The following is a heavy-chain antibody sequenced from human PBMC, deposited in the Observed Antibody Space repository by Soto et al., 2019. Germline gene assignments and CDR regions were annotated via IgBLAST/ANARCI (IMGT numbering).Heavy chain of an antibody. V-gene: IGHV4-34*01. CDR3: ARGGRDYDILTGYSRYYFDY. D-gene: IGHD3-9*01. J-gene: IGHJ4*02. CDR1: GGSFSGYY. CDR2: INHSGST. Sequence: EQLQQWGAGLLKPSETLSLTCAVYGGSFSGYYWSWIRQPPGKGLEWIGEINHSGSTNYNPSLKSRVTISVDTSKNQFSLKLSSVTAADTAVYYCARGGRDYDILTGYSRYYFDYWGQGTLVTVSS.